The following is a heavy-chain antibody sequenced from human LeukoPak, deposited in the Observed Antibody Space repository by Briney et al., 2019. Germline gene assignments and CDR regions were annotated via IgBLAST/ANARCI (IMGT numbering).Heavy chain of an antibody. D-gene: IGHD1-26*01. CDR2: IYYSGST. CDR1: GGSISSGGYY. CDR3: ARGGGSSTRHRPYNWFDP. Sequence: PSQTLSLTCTVSGGSISSGGYYWSWIRQPPGKGLEWIGYIYYSGSTYYNPSLKSRVTISVDTSKNQFSLKLSSVTAADTAVYYCARGGGSSTRHRPYNWFDPWGQGTLVTVSS. J-gene: IGHJ5*02. V-gene: IGHV4-31*03.